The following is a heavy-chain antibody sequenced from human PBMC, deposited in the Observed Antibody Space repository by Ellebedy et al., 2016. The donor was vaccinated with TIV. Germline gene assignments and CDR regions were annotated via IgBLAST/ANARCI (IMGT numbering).Heavy chain of an antibody. J-gene: IGHJ4*02. CDR3: ARGRRDNWSSYHFDH. V-gene: IGHV1-8*01. D-gene: IGHD1-1*01. CDR2: MNPKSGNT. CDR1: GYTFASYD. Sequence: AASVKVSCKASGYTFASYDINWVRQANGQGLEWMGWMNPKSGNTGYAQKFQGRVTMTRNTSISTAFMELSSLRSEDTAVYYCARGRRDNWSSYHFDHWGQGTLGPVSS.